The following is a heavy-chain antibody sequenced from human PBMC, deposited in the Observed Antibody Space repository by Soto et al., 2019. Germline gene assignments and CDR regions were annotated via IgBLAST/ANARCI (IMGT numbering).Heavy chain of an antibody. D-gene: IGHD3-22*01. CDR1: GFTFKNYG. J-gene: IGHJ4*02. Sequence: SGGSLRLSCTASGFTFKNYGMNWVRQAPGKGLEWVSIITDSGDTTYHADSVKGRFTISRDNSKNTLYLQMNGLRAEDTAVYYCAKGGHYYNGSPVDFDFWGPGTLVTV. V-gene: IGHV3-23*01. CDR3: AKGGHYYNGSPVDFDF. CDR2: ITDSGDTT.